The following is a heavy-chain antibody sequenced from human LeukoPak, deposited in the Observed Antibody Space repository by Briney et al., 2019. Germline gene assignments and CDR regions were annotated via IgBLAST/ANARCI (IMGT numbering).Heavy chain of an antibody. V-gene: IGHV4-59*12. J-gene: IGHJ4*02. Sequence: SETLSLTCTVSGASLSSYYWSWIRQPPGKGLEWIGYIDNTESTNYNPSLRSRITISVDKSKNQFSLRLTSVTAADTAVYYCAKIGDHGTYWGQGTLVTVSS. CDR3: AKIGDHGTY. D-gene: IGHD2-21*01. CDR2: IDNTEST. CDR1: GASLSSYY.